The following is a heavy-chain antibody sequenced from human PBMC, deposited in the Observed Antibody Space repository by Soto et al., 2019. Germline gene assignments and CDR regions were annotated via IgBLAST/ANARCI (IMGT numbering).Heavy chain of an antibody. V-gene: IGHV3-30-3*01. Sequence: QVHLGESGGGVVQPGRSLRLSCAASGFTFSSYAMHWVRQAPGKGLGWVAVISYDGSNKYYADSVKGRFTISRDNSKNTQYLQMNGLRAEDTAVYYCARGRRDRRVFDYWGQRTLVTVSS. CDR3: ARGRRDRRVFDY. CDR1: GFTFSSYA. CDR2: ISYDGSNK. J-gene: IGHJ4*02.